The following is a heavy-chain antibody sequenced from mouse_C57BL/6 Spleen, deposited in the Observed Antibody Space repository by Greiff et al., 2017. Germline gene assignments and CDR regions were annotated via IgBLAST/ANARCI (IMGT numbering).Heavy chain of an antibody. CDR1: GYTFTSYW. D-gene: IGHD2-1*01. CDR2: IYPGSGST. J-gene: IGHJ2*01. Sequence: QVQLQQPGAELVKPGASVKMSCKASGYTFTSYWITWVKQRPGQGLEWIGDIYPGSGSTNYNEKFKSKATLTVDTSSSTAYMQLSSLTSEDSAVYFCARARIYYGNGLDYWGQGTTLTVSS. CDR3: ARARIYYGNGLDY. V-gene: IGHV1-55*01.